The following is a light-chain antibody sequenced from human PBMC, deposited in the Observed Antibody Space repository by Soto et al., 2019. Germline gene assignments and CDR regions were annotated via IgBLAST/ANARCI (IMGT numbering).Light chain of an antibody. CDR1: QSLLHSSGYNY. V-gene: IGKV2-28*01. Sequence: DIVMTQSPLSLPVTPGDPASISCRSSQSLLHSSGYNYLEWYLQKPGQSPQLLIFLGSTRASGGAERFSGSGSGTDITLKISRVEAEDVGVYSCMQNLQTPSWTFGQGTKVEIK. CDR3: MQNLQTPSWT. CDR2: LGS. J-gene: IGKJ1*01.